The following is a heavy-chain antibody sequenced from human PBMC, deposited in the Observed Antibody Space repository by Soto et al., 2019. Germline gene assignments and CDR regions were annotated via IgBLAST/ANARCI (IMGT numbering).Heavy chain of an antibody. J-gene: IGHJ5*02. D-gene: IGHD3-10*01. Sequence: EVQLLESGGGLVQPGGSLRLSCAASRFTFSTYAMSWVRQAPGKGLEWVSDISGSGGNTYYADSVKGRFTISRDNSKNTVYLQMNSLRAEDTAVYYCAQSAMVRGGGWFDPWGQGTLVTVSS. V-gene: IGHV3-23*01. CDR1: RFTFSTYA. CDR3: AQSAMVRGGGWFDP. CDR2: ISGSGGNT.